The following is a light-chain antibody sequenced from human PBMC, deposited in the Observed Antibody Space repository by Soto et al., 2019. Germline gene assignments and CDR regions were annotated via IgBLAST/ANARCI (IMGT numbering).Light chain of an antibody. V-gene: IGLV8-61*01. CDR1: SDSVSASHF. Sequence: QAVVTQEPSFSVSPGGTVTLTCGLSSDSVSASHFPSWYQQTPGQAPRTLIYNTNTRSSGVPDRFSGSILGNRAALTITGAQADDESDYYCQSFDSRLSAPVFGGGTKVTVL. J-gene: IGLJ2*01. CDR3: QSFDSRLSAPV. CDR2: NTN.